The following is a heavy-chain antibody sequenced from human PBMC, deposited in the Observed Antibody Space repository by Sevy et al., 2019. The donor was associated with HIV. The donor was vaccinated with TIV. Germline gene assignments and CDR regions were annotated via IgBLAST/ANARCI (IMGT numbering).Heavy chain of an antibody. J-gene: IGHJ4*02. V-gene: IGHV3-33*01. D-gene: IGHD3-10*01. Sequence: GGSLRLSCEASGFTFSDYGMHWVRQAPGKGLEWVAVIWYDGSNKYYADSVKGRFTISRANSKNTLYLQMNSLRAEDTAVYYCARDNFLPLMVSMVRGALSFYFDYWGQGTLVTVSS. CDR1: GFTFSDYG. CDR3: ARDNFLPLMVSMVRGALSFYFDY. CDR2: IWYDGSNK.